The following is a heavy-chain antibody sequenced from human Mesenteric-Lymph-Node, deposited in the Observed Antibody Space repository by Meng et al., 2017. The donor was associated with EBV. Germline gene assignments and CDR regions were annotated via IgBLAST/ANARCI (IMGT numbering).Heavy chain of an antibody. CDR1: GFTFSRHP. CDR3: AKVFDL. CDR2: ISSTGGGT. V-gene: IGHV3-23*01. J-gene: IGHJ5*02. Sequence: EGQVWGSGGDLVQPGGSLRLSCAASGFTFSRHPMIWVRQAPGKALQWVSSISSTGGGTYYADSVKGRFTVSRDNSRNTLFLQLNSLRVDDTAVYYCAKVFDLWGQGTLVTVSS.